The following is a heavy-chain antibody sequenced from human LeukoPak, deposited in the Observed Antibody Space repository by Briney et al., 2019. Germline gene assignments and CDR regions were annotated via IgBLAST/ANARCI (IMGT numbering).Heavy chain of an antibody. V-gene: IGHV4-34*01. CDR2: INHSGST. J-gene: IGHJ4*02. CDR1: GGSFSGYY. D-gene: IGHD6-19*01. Sequence: PSETLSLTCAVYGGSFSGYYWSWIRQPPGKGLEWIWEINHSGSTNYNPSLKSRVTTSVDTSKHQFSLKLSSVTAADTAVYYCARGLKNFRGIAVAGDYWGQGTLVTVSS. CDR3: ARGLKNFRGIAVAGDY.